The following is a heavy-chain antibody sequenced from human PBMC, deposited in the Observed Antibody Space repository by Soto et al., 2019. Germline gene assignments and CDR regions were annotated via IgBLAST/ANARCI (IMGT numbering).Heavy chain of an antibody. V-gene: IGHV4-39*01. D-gene: IGHD6-19*01. CDR1: GGSISSSSYY. CDR2: IYYSGST. CDR3: AGPGIAVAGANYYYYGMDV. Sequence: SETLSLTCTVSGGSISSSSYYWGWIRQPPGKGLEWIGSIYYSGSTYYNPSLKSRVTISVDTSKNQFSLKLSSVTAADTAVYYCAGPGIAVAGANYYYYGMDVWGKGTTVTVSS. J-gene: IGHJ6*04.